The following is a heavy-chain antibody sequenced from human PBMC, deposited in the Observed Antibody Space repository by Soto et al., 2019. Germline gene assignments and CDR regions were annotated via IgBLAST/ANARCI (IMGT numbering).Heavy chain of an antibody. V-gene: IGHV3-74*01. D-gene: IGHD3-10*01. CDR1: GFTFSSYW. J-gene: IGHJ6*02. Sequence: EVQLVESGGGLVQPGGSLRLSCAASGFTFSSYWMHWVRQVPEKGLVWVSRINSDGSITNYADAVKGRFTISRDNVKNTLYLQMNSLRAEDTAVYYCAKVIGGSESYWGGSHYYYALDVWGQGTTVTVSS. CDR3: AKVIGGSESYWGGSHYYYALDV. CDR2: INSDGSIT.